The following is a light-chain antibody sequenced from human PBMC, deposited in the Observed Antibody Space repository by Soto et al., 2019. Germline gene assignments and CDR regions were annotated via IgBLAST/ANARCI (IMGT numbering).Light chain of an antibody. V-gene: IGLV1-40*01. CDR1: TSNLGAGYD. CDR2: GNR. CDR3: CSYAGSYTFV. J-gene: IGLJ1*01. Sequence: SVLTQPPSVSGAPGQRVTISCTGNTSNLGAGYDVHWYQQLPGAAPKLVIFGNRNRPSGVPERFSGSKSGTSASLAITGLQAEDEADYYCCSYAGSYTFVFGTGTKVTVL.